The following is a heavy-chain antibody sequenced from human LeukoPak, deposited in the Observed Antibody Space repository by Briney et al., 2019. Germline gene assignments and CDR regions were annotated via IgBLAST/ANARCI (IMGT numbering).Heavy chain of an antibody. D-gene: IGHD4-23*01. J-gene: IGHJ6*03. CDR1: GGSFSDYW. CDR2: INHSGTT. CDR3: ARENSVYYYYYMDV. V-gene: IGHV4-34*01. Sequence: SETLSLTCAVYGGSFSDYWYAWIRQSPGKGLEWMGEINHSGTTTYIPSLKSRVSMSVDTSKNQLSLSLRSVTAADTAVYYCARENSVYYYYYMDVWGKGTTVTISS.